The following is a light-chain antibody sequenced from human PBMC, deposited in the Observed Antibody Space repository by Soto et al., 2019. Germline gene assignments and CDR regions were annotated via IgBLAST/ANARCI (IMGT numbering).Light chain of an antibody. CDR3: QQYGSAPLT. Sequence: EIGLTQSPGTLSLSPGERGTLSCRASQSVSSNYLAWYQQKPGQAPRLLIYGASSRATGIPDRFSGSGSGTDFTLTISRLEPEDFAVYYCQQYGSAPLTFGGGTKVDIK. CDR1: QSVSSNY. CDR2: GAS. J-gene: IGKJ4*01. V-gene: IGKV3-20*01.